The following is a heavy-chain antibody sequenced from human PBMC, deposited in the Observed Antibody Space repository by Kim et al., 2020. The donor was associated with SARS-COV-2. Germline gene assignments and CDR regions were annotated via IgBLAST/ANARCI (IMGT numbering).Heavy chain of an antibody. J-gene: IGHJ4*02. CDR3: ARDRGIVVVVAATIDY. D-gene: IGHD2-15*01. CDR1: GFTFSSYA. V-gene: IGHV3-30*04. Sequence: GGSLRLSCAASGFTFSSYAMHWVRQAPGKGLEWVAVISYDGSNKYYADSVKGRFTISRDNSKNTLYLQMNSLRAKDTAVYYCARDRGIVVVVAATIDYWGQGTLVTVSS. CDR2: ISYDGSNK.